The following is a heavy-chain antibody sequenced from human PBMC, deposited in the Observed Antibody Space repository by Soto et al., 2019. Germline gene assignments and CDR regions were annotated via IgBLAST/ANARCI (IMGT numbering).Heavy chain of an antibody. CDR2: IYYLGST. D-gene: IGHD3-10*01. V-gene: IGHV4-59*01. CDR3: ARDGYDGSGSPYPAY. J-gene: IGHJ4*02. CDR1: GGSMSEYF. Sequence: SDTLSLTCSVSGGSMSEYFWSWIRQSPGKGLEWIGYIYYLGSTDYNPSLKSRVTISVDTSKRQFSLRLTSVTAADTAVYYCARDGYDGSGSPYPAYWGPGTQVTVSS.